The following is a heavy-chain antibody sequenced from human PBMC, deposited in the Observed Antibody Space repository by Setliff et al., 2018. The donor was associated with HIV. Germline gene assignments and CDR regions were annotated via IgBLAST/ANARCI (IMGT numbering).Heavy chain of an antibody. CDR1: GVPTSASTYY. CDR3: ARERSLITNRRYFDS. V-gene: IGHV4-34*01. Sequence: PSETLSLTCTVSGVPTSASTYYWSWIRQPPGKGLEWIGEINHSGSTNYNPSLKSRVTISVDTSKNQFSLKVSSVTAADTAVYYCARERSLITNRRYFDSWGQGTLVTVSS. J-gene: IGHJ4*02. D-gene: IGHD1-1*01. CDR2: INHSGST.